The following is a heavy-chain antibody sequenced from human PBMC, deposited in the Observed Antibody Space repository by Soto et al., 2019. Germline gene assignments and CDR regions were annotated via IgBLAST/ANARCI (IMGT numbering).Heavy chain of an antibody. J-gene: IGHJ3*02. Sequence: QVQLVQSGAEVKKPGSSVKVSCKASGGTFSSYTISWVRQAPGQGLEWMGRIIPILGIANYAQKFQGRVTITADKSTSTASMELSSLRSEDTAVYYCARANRRWHPLGPTDACDIWGQGTMVTVSS. CDR2: IIPILGIA. V-gene: IGHV1-69*02. CDR3: ARANRRWHPLGPTDACDI. D-gene: IGHD2-15*01. CDR1: GGTFSSYT.